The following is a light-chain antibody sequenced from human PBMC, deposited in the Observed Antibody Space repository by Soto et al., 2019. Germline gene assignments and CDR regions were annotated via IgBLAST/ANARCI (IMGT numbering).Light chain of an antibody. CDR3: SSYTISSTLV. Sequence: QSALTQPASVSGSPGQSITISCTGTTSDIGAYNYVSWYQQHPGKAPKLMIYDVANRPSGISNRFSGSKSGNTASLTISGLQAEDEADYHCSSYTISSTLVFGGGTKVTVL. V-gene: IGLV2-14*01. CDR1: TSDIGAYNY. J-gene: IGLJ2*01. CDR2: DVA.